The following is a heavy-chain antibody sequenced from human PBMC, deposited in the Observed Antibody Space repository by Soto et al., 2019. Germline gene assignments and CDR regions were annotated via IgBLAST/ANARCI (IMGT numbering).Heavy chain of an antibody. Sequence: EVQRLESGGGLVQPGGSLRLSCAASGFTFSSYAMSWVRQAPGKGLEWVSAISGSGGSTYYADSMKGRFTITRDNSKNTLYLQMNSLRAEDTAVYYCAKDAYGDFWADAFDIWGQGTMVTVSS. CDR3: AKDAYGDFWADAFDI. CDR2: ISGSGGST. D-gene: IGHD4-17*01. J-gene: IGHJ3*02. V-gene: IGHV3-23*01. CDR1: GFTFSSYA.